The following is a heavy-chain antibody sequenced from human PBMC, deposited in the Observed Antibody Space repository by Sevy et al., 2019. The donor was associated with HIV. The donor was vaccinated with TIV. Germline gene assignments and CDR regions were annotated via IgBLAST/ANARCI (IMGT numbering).Heavy chain of an antibody. D-gene: IGHD6-6*01. J-gene: IGHJ4*02. Sequence: SETLSLTCSVSGDFINLYFWSWIRQPPGKGLEWIGYINSSGSTNYNPSLKSRVTTSLATSTDKFPLKLSSVTAADTAVYYCARESIGSVGDFDYWGQGTLVTVSS. CDR2: INSSGST. CDR1: GDFINLYF. V-gene: IGHV4-59*01. CDR3: ARESIGSVGDFDY.